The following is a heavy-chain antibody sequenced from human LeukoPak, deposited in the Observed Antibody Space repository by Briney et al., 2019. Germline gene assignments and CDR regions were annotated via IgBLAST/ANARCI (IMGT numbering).Heavy chain of an antibody. D-gene: IGHD3-9*01. V-gene: IGHV3-30*18. Sequence: TGRSLRLSCAASGFTFSSYGMHWVRQAPGKGLEWVAVISYDGSNKYYADSVKGRFTISRDNSKNTLYLQMNSLRAEDTAVYYCAKEGDILTGYYPPGYFDYWGQGTLATVSS. J-gene: IGHJ4*02. CDR3: AKEGDILTGYYPPGYFDY. CDR2: ISYDGSNK. CDR1: GFTFSSYG.